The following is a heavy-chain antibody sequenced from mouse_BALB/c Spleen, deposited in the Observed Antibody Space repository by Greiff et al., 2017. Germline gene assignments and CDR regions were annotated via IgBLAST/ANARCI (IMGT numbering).Heavy chain of an antibody. V-gene: IGHV1S81*02. D-gene: IGHD2-3*01. CDR1: GYTFTSYW. CDR3: ARWGLLQDYAMDD. Sequence: QVQLQQPGAELVKPGASVKLSCKASGYTFTSYWMHWVKQRPGQGLEWIGEINPSNGRTNYNEKFKSKATLTVDKSSSTAYMQLSSLTSEDSAVYYCARWGLLQDYAMDDWGQGTSVTVSS. J-gene: IGHJ4*01. CDR2: INPSNGRT.